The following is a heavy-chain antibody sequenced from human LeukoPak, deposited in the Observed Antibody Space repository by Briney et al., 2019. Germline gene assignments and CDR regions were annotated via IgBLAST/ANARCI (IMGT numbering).Heavy chain of an antibody. CDR1: GFTFSSYN. J-gene: IGHJ6*02. D-gene: IGHD3-9*01. CDR2: ISSDTSYI. V-gene: IGHV3-21*04. Sequence: GGSLRLSCAASGFTFSSYNMNWVRQAPGKGLEWVSAISSDTSYIYYANSLEGRFTISRDNAKNSLYLQMNSLRAEDSAVYYCAREVVIFPDYYYYGMDVWGQGTTVTVSS. CDR3: AREVVIFPDYYYYGMDV.